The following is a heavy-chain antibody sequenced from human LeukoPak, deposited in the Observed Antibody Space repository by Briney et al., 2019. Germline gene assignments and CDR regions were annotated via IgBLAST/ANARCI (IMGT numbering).Heavy chain of an antibody. J-gene: IGHJ3*02. Sequence: SQTLSLTCTVSGGSISTYYWNWIRQPPGKGLEWIGYIYYSGSANYNPSLTGRVTISVDTSKNQFSLKLSSVTAADTAVYYCAREYNYYDSSGWDAFEIWGQGTMVTVSS. CDR1: GGSISTYY. CDR2: IYYSGSA. D-gene: IGHD3-22*01. CDR3: AREYNYYDSSGWDAFEI. V-gene: IGHV4-59*01.